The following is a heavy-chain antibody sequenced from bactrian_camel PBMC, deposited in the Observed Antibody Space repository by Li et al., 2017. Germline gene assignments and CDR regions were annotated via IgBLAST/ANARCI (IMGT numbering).Heavy chain of an antibody. CDR3: AADLPLDDPTGAVRFWLAPRSCGPFGV. J-gene: IGHJ6*01. V-gene: IGHV3S53*01. Sequence: HVQLVESGGGSVETGGSLRLSCVASGHAWRRYCMAWFHQAPGKEREGFAAIDSDGNIKYADSVVGRFTISKDIANNALDLQMSSLKPEDTGMYYCAADLPLDDPTGAVRFWLAPRSCGPFGVWGQGTQVTVS. CDR2: IDSDGNI. D-gene: IGHD4*01. CDR1: GHAWRRYC.